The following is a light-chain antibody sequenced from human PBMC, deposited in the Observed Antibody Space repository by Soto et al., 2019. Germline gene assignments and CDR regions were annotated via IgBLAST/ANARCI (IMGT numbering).Light chain of an antibody. V-gene: IGKV3-20*01. J-gene: IGKJ4*01. CDR3: QQYGSSPA. Sequence: EIVLTQSPGTLSLSPGERATLSCRASQSVSSSYLAWYQQKPGQAPRLLIYGASSRATGIPDSFSGSVSGTDFTLTISRLEPEDYALYYCQQYGSSPAFGGGTKVEIK. CDR1: QSVSSSY. CDR2: GAS.